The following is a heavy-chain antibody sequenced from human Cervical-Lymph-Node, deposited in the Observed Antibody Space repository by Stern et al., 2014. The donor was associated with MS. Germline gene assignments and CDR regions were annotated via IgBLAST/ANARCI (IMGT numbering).Heavy chain of an antibody. V-gene: IGHV4-39*01. CDR3: AKHACTGAACPFDL. J-gene: IGHJ4*02. CDR2: VYYSGAT. Sequence: QVQLQESGPGLVKPSETLSLTCAVSGDSISSYTHYWAWIRQPPGKGLEWIGSVYYSGATYYNPSLKSPVPISVDTSKNPFSRGLTSVTAADTAVYYCAKHACTGAACPFDLWGQGTLVTVSS. CDR1: GDSISSYTHY. D-gene: IGHD2-8*02.